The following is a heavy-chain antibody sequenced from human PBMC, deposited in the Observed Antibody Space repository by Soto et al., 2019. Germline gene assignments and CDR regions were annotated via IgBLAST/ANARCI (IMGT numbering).Heavy chain of an antibody. CDR3: ARARGQWLVRGRVYFDY. D-gene: IGHD6-19*01. J-gene: IGHJ4*02. Sequence: PSETLSLTCTVSGGSISSYYWSWIRQPPGKGLEWIGYIYYSGSTNYNPSLKSRVTISVDTSKNQFSLKLSSVTAADTAVYYCARARGQWLVRGRVYFDYWGQGTLVTV. CDR1: GGSISSYY. V-gene: IGHV4-59*01. CDR2: IYYSGST.